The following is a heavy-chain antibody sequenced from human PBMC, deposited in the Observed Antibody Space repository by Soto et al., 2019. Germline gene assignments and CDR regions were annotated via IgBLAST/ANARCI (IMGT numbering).Heavy chain of an antibody. CDR1: GYTFTSYG. J-gene: IGHJ4*02. V-gene: IGHV1-18*01. CDR3: ARGRYGDY. D-gene: IGHD1-1*01. Sequence: QVHLVQSGAEVKKPGASVKVSCKASGYTFTSYGITWVRQAPGQGAEWMGWISAHNGNTGYAQKRQGRVIVTRDTSTSTAYMELRSLRSDDTAVYYCARGRYGDYWGQGALVTVSS. CDR2: ISAHNGNT.